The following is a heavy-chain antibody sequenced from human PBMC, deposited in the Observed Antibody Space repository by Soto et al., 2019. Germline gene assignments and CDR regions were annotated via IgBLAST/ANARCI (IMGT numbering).Heavy chain of an antibody. J-gene: IGHJ4*02. V-gene: IGHV4-59*01. D-gene: IGHD3-10*01. CDR2: ISYSRTT. Sequence: QVLLQESGPGLVKPSETLSLTCSVSGGSIRSYYWSWIRQPPGKRLEWIGYISYSRTTNYNPSLTRRLTVSIDTTRNKFSLKLGSVTADDTAVYYCASEFNYYGAGTLKLDFWGQGTLVAVSS. CDR1: GGSIRSYY. CDR3: ASEFNYYGAGTLKLDF.